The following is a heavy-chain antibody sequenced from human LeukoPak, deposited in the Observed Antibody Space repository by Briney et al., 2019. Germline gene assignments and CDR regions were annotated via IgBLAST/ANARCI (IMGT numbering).Heavy chain of an antibody. Sequence: SETPSLTCTVSGGSISSYYWSWIRQPPGKGLEWIGYIYYSGSTNYNPSLKSRVTISVDTSKNQFSLKLSSVTAADTAVYYCARDNVVPARQLHNWFDPWGQGTLVTVSS. J-gene: IGHJ5*02. CDR1: GGSISSYY. CDR2: IYYSGST. CDR3: ARDNVVPARQLHNWFDP. V-gene: IGHV4-59*01. D-gene: IGHD2-2*01.